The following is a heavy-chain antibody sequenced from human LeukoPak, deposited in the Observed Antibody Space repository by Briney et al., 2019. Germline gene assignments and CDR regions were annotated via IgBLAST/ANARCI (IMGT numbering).Heavy chain of an antibody. D-gene: IGHD3-10*01. J-gene: IGHJ6*02. Sequence: ASVKVSCRASGFTFTSYDINWVRQAPGQGLEWMGWMNPNSGNTRYAQKVQGRITMTRDTSISTAYMELSSLRSEDTAVYYCARGPTLVRGVIMPDSVGGMDVWGQGTTVTVSS. CDR3: ARGPTLVRGVIMPDSVGGMDV. CDR2: MNPNSGNT. CDR1: GFTFTSYD. V-gene: IGHV1-8*01.